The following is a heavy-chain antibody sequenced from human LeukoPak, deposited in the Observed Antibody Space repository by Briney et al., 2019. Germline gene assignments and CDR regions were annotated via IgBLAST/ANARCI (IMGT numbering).Heavy chain of an antibody. D-gene: IGHD2-15*01. CDR2: IYHGGTT. V-gene: IGHV4-59*08. J-gene: IGHJ4*02. CDR3: ARHGGSLDYFDS. CDR1: TGSIGTYY. Sequence: PSETLSLTCSVSTGSIGTYYWSWIRQSPGKGLEWIGYIYHGGTTSYNPSLKRRGTISVDSPKNQSFLRLTSLTAADTALYYCARHGGSLDYFDSWGPGSLVIVSS.